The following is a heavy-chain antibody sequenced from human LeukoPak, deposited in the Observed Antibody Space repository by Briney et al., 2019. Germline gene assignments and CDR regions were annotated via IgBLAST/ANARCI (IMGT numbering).Heavy chain of an antibody. Sequence: ASVKVSCKASGGTFSSYAISWVRQAPGQGLEWMGGIIPIFGTANYAQKFQGRVTITADKSTSTAYMELSSLRAEDTAVYYCARLLVYNSGGEAFDHWGQGTLVTVSS. CDR3: ARLLVYNSGGEAFDH. CDR2: IIPIFGTA. CDR1: GGTFSSYA. V-gene: IGHV1-69*06. D-gene: IGHD1-20*01. J-gene: IGHJ4*02.